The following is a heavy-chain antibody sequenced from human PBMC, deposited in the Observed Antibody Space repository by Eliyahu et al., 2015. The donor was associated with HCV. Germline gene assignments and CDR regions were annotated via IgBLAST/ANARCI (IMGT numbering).Heavy chain of an antibody. CDR2: ISYDGSNK. Sequence: QVQLVESGGGVVQPGRSLRLSCAASGFTFSSYGMHWVRQAPGKGLEWVAVISYDGSNKYYADSVKGRFTISRDNSKNTLYLQMNSLRAEDTAVYYCAKVLYYDSSGYLDYWGQGTLGHRLL. CDR3: AKVLYYDSSGYLDY. CDR1: GFTFSSYG. D-gene: IGHD3-22*01. V-gene: IGHV3-30*18. J-gene: IGHJ4*02.